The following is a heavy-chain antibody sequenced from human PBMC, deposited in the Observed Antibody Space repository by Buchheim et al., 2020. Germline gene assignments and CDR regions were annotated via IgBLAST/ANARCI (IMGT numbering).Heavy chain of an antibody. J-gene: IGHJ2*01. CDR2: ILYSGST. CDR1: GGSISSFY. CDR3: ARRSESSGYSWYFDL. D-gene: IGHD3-22*01. Sequence: HVQLQESGPGLVKPSETLSLSCAVSGGSISSFYWSWIRQSPGKKLEWVGYILYSGSTTYNPSLKGRVTMPVDPSPNQLSLGLTSVTAADTAVYYCARRSESSGYSWYFDLWGRGT. V-gene: IGHV4-59*01.